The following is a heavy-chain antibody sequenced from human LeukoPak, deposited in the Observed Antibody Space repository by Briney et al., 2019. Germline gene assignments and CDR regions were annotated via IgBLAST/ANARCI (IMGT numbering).Heavy chain of an antibody. CDR1: GGSISSGSYY. CDR2: IYTSGST. CDR3: ARVDGVLGYCSGGSCYRRTLRFDP. J-gene: IGHJ5*02. D-gene: IGHD2-15*01. V-gene: IGHV4-61*09. Sequence: PSETLSLTCTVSGGSISSGSYYWSWIRQPAGKGLEWIGHIYTSGSTNYNPSLKSRVTISVDTSKNQFSLKLSSVTAADTAVYYCARVDGVLGYCSGGSCYRRTLRFDPWGQGTLVTVSS.